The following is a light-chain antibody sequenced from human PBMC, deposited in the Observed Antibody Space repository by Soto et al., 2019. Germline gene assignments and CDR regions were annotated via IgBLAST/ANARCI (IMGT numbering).Light chain of an antibody. Sequence: QSVLTQPASVFGSPGQSITISCTGTSSDVGGYNFFSWYQQHPGKAPKLMIYEVSNRPSGVSNRFSGSKSGNTASLTISGLQPEDEADYYCSSYTTSSTVVFGTGTKVTVL. J-gene: IGLJ1*01. CDR2: EVS. CDR1: SSDVGGYNF. V-gene: IGLV2-14*03. CDR3: SSYTTSSTVV.